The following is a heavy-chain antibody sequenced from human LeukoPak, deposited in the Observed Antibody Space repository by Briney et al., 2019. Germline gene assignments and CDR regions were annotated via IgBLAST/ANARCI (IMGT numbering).Heavy chain of an antibody. CDR2: ISWNSGSM. V-gene: IGHV3-9*01. J-gene: IGHJ4*02. D-gene: IGHD6-19*01. CDR1: GFTFDDYA. Sequence: GGSLRLSCAASGFTFDDYAMHWVRQAPGKGLEWVSGISWNSGSMDYADSMKGRFTISRDNAKNSLYLQMNSLRAEDTAVYYCARIGSGWYWDYWGQGTLVTVSS. CDR3: ARIGSGWYWDY.